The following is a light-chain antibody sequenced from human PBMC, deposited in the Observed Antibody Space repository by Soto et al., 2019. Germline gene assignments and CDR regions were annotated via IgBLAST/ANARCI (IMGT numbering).Light chain of an antibody. CDR2: GAS. CDR3: QQYGSSPMT. V-gene: IGKV3-20*01. Sequence: ERVMRQSPATLSVSPGERVTLSCRASQSVNSIYLAWYQQKVGQAPRLLIYGASSRATGIPDRFSGSGSGTDFTLTISRLEPEDFAVYYCQQYGSSPMTFGQGTRLEIK. CDR1: QSVNSIY. J-gene: IGKJ5*01.